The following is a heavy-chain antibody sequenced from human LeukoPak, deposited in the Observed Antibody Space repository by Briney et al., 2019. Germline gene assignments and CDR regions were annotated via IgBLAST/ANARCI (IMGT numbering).Heavy chain of an antibody. CDR3: AKDPTVRYFDWPEIDY. V-gene: IGHV3-23*01. CDR2: ISGSGGST. J-gene: IGHJ4*02. Sequence: PGGSLRLSCAASGLTFSSYAMSWVRQAPGKGLEWVSAISGSGGSTYYADSVKGRFTISRDNSKNTLYLQMNSLRAEDTAVYYCAKDPTVRYFDWPEIDYWGQGTLVTVSS. D-gene: IGHD3-9*01. CDR1: GLTFSSYA.